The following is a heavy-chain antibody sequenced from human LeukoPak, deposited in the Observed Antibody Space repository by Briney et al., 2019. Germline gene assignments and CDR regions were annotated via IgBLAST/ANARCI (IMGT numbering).Heavy chain of an antibody. Sequence: GGSLRLSCVASGFTFSSYEMNWVRQAPGKGLEWVSYTSSSGSTRYYADSVKGRFTISRDNSKNTLFLQMNSLTAEDTAIYSCARPRLEYCSGGSCFDDFDIWGQGTMVTVSS. D-gene: IGHD2-15*01. CDR2: TSSSGSTR. CDR1: GFTFSSYE. CDR3: ARPRLEYCSGGSCFDDFDI. V-gene: IGHV3-48*03. J-gene: IGHJ3*02.